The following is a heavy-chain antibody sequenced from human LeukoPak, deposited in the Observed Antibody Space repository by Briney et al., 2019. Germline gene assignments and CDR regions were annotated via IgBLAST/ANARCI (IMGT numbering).Heavy chain of an antibody. J-gene: IGHJ6*04. CDR1: GGTFSSYA. V-gene: IGHV1-69*06. CDR2: IIPIFGTA. D-gene: IGHD3-10*01. Sequence: SVKVSCKASGGTFSSYAISCVRQAPGQGLEWMGGIIPIFGTANYAQKFQGRVTITADKSTSTAYMELSSLRSEDTAVYYCARDYYGSGRDFTYYYYGMDVWGKGTTVTVSS. CDR3: ARDYYGSGRDFTYYYYGMDV.